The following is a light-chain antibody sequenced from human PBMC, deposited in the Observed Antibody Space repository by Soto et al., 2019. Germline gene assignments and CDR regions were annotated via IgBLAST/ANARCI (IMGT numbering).Light chain of an antibody. CDR1: TSDVGAYNY. J-gene: IGLJ3*02. CDR2: DVT. V-gene: IGLV2-14*03. Sequence: QSALTQPGSVSGAPGQSITISCTGTTSDVGAYNYVSWYQQHPGKAPQLVIYDVTNRPSGVSNRFSGSKSGNTASLTISGLQAEDEADYYCSSYTSSSTLVFGGGTKLTVL. CDR3: SSYTSSSTLV.